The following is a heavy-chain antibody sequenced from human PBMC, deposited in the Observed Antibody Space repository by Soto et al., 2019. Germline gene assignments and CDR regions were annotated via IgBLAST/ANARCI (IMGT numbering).Heavy chain of an antibody. CDR3: ARVRYDSSGYYPGPFDY. D-gene: IGHD3-22*01. CDR2: IYYSGST. Sequence: SETLSLTCTVSGSSISSGDYYWSWIRQPPGKGLEWIGYIYYSGSTYYNPSLKSRVTISVDTSKNQFSLKLSSVTAADTAVYYCARVRYDSSGYYPGPFDYWGQGTLVTVSS. V-gene: IGHV4-30-4*01. CDR1: GSSISSGDYY. J-gene: IGHJ4*02.